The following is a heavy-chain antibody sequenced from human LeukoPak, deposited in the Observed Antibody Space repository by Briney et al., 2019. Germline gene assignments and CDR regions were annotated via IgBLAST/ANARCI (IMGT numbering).Heavy chain of an antibody. CDR1: GFTFTSYG. CDR3: ARGGSGPKYYYYGMDV. Sequence: TGGSLRLSCAASGFTFTSYGMHWVRQAPGKGLEWLAVIWHDGSNKNYADSVKGRFTISRDNSKNTLYLQMNSLRAEDTAVYYCARGGSGPKYYYYGMDVWGQGTTVTVSS. J-gene: IGHJ6*02. V-gene: IGHV3-33*01. D-gene: IGHD3-3*01. CDR2: IWHDGSNK.